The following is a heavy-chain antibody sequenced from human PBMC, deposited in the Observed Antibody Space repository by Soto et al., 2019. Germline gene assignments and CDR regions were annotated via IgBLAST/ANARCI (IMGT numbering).Heavy chain of an antibody. CDR2: ISANNGST. Sequence: ASVTVSCTASVYTITIYYMHCVRQATGQGLEWMGWISANNGSTSYAQKFQGRVTMTTDTSTSTAYMELRSLRSDDTAVYYCASISSSWYVGGYWGQGTLVTVSS. CDR1: VYTITIYY. D-gene: IGHD6-13*01. J-gene: IGHJ4*02. V-gene: IGHV1-18*04. CDR3: ASISSSWYVGGY.